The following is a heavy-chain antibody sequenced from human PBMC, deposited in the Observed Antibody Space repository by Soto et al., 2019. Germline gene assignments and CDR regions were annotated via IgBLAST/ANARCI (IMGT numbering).Heavy chain of an antibody. J-gene: IGHJ5*02. V-gene: IGHV3-66*01. CDR3: ARGDGDYGRRLDP. Sequence: EVQLVESGGGLVQPGGSLRLSCAASGFPVSTNYVSWVRQAPGKGLEWVSIIYDGGSTYYVDSVKGRFTITRDNFKNMLYLQMNSLRAEDTAVYYCARGDGDYGRRLDPWGQGTQVTVSS. CDR2: IYDGGST. CDR1: GFPVSTNY. D-gene: IGHD4-17*01.